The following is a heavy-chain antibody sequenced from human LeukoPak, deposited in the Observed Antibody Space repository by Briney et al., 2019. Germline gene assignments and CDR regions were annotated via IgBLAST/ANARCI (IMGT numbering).Heavy chain of an antibody. CDR2: MNPNSGNT. Sequence: ASVTVSCKASGYTFTGYYMHWVRQAPGQGLEWMGWMNPNSGNTGYAQKFQGRVTMTRNTSISTAYMELSSLRSEDTAVYYCARGYPRQLSFGVPWGQGTLVTVSS. CDR1: GYTFTGYY. CDR3: ARGYPRQLSFGVP. V-gene: IGHV1-8*02. J-gene: IGHJ5*02. D-gene: IGHD3-16*01.